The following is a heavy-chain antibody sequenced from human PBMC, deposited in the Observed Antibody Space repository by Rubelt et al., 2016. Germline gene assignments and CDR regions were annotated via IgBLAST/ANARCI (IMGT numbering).Heavy chain of an antibody. V-gene: IGHV4-39*01. CDR3: ASHIDGYGYY. Sequence: QLQLQESGPGLVKPSETLSLTCTVSGGSISSSSYYWGWIRQPPGKGLEWIGSIYYSGSTYYNPSLTSRVTISVDTSKNQFSLKLSSVTAADTAVYYCASHIDGYGYYWGQGTLVTVSS. D-gene: IGHD5-24*01. CDR1: GGSISSSSYY. CDR2: IYYSGST. J-gene: IGHJ4*02.